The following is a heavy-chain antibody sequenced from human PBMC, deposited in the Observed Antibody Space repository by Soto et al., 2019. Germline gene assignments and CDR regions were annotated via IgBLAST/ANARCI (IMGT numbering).Heavy chain of an antibody. CDR1: GFTFSSYG. Sequence: QPGGSLRLSCAASGFTFSSYGMHWVRQAPGKGLEWVAVISYDGSNKYYADSVKGRSTISRDNSKNTLYLQMNSLRAEDTAVYYCAKGRAIFGVVMNNYYYYGMDVWGQGTTVTVSS. CDR3: AKGRAIFGVVMNNYYYYGMDV. J-gene: IGHJ6*02. CDR2: ISYDGSNK. D-gene: IGHD3-3*01. V-gene: IGHV3-30*18.